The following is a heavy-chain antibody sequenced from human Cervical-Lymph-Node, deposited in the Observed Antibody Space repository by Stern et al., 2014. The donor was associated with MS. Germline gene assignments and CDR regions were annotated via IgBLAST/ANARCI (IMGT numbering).Heavy chain of an antibody. J-gene: IGHJ4*02. Sequence: QAQLVESGGDLVKPGGSLRLSCAASGFTFSGYYMNWIRQAPGHGLDWLSYISSNGSTIYYSDSVKGRFIISRYNAKQSLYLQMNILRAEDTAVYYCARGLPSFWGQGTLVTVSP. CDR1: GFTFSGYY. D-gene: IGHD1-26*01. CDR3: ARGLPSF. V-gene: IGHV3-11*01. CDR2: ISSNGSTI.